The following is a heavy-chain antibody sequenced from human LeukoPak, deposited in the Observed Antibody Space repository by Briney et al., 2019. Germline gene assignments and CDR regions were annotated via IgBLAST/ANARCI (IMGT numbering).Heavy chain of an antibody. V-gene: IGHV4-59*08. CDR3: ARLTDYSSSWSD. CDR2: IYYSGSP. J-gene: IGHJ4*02. CDR1: GGSISNNY. Sequence: KPSETLSLTCTVSGGSISNNYWSWIRQPPGKGLEWIGYIYYSGSPNYNPSLKSRVTISVDTSKNQFSLKLSSVTAADTAVYYCARLTDYSSSWSDWGQGTLVTVSS. D-gene: IGHD6-13*01.